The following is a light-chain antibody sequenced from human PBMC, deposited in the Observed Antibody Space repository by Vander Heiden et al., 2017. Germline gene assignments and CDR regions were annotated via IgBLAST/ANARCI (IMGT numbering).Light chain of an antibody. V-gene: IGLV3-19*01. CDR3: NARDSSGNRGV. CDR1: SLRSYY. Sequence: SSELTQDPAVSVALGQTARITCQGDSLRSYYASWYQQKPGQAPVLVIYGKNNRPSGIPDRFSGSSSGNTASLTITGAQAEDEADYYCNARDSSGNRGVFGGGTKLTVL. CDR2: GKN. J-gene: IGLJ2*01.